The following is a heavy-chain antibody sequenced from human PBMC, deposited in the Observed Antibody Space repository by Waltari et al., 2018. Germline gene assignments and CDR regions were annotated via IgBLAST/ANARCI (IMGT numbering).Heavy chain of an antibody. J-gene: IGHJ4*02. V-gene: IGHV4-39*01. CDR2: IHYRGCL. D-gene: IGHD3-10*01. CDR3: AATGYRSGSYGN. Sequence: QLQLQESGPGLVKSSETLSLTCTVSGGSISSSSYYWGWICQHPGKGLEWIGSIHYRGCLYANPSLRSRVTISVDTSKNQFSLELSSVTAADTAVYYCAATGYRSGSYGNWGQGTLVTVSS. CDR1: GGSISSSSYY.